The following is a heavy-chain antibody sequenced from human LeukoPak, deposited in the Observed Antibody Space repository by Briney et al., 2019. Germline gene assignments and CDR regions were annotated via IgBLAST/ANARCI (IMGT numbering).Heavy chain of an antibody. CDR1: GFTFSSYS. Sequence: GGSLRLSCAASGFTFSSYSMNWVRQAPGKGLEWVSYISSSSSTIYYADSVKGRFTISRDNAKNSLYLQMNSLRAEDTAVYYCARIHDFWSGYYGMDVWGQGTTVTVSS. CDR3: ARIHDFWSGYYGMDV. V-gene: IGHV3-48*01. CDR2: ISSSSSTI. D-gene: IGHD3-3*01. J-gene: IGHJ6*02.